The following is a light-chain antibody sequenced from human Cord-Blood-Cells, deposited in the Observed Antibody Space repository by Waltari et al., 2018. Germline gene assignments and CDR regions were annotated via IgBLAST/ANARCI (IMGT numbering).Light chain of an antibody. Sequence: DIQMTQSLSSLSAAVGDRVTITCGASQSISSYLNWYQQKPGKAPKHLIYAASSLQSGVPSRFSGSGSGTDFTLTISSLQPEDFATYYCQQSYSTPLTFGGGTKVEIK. CDR1: QSISSY. V-gene: IGKV1-39*01. J-gene: IGKJ4*01. CDR3: QQSYSTPLT. CDR2: AAS.